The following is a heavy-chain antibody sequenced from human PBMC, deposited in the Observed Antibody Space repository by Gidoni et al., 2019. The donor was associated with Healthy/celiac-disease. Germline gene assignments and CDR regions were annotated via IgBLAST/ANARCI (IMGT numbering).Heavy chain of an antibody. J-gene: IGHJ3*02. CDR1: GFTFSSYA. CDR3: ANPRVVTAMRNAFDI. D-gene: IGHD2-21*02. CDR2: ISGSGGSK. V-gene: IGHV3-23*01. Sequence: EVQLLESGGGLVQPGGSLRLSCAASGFTFSSYARSWVRQAPGNGLGGLSAISGSGGSKYYADSGKGRVTISRDNAKNTLYLKMNSLRAEDTAVYYCANPRVVTAMRNAFDIWGQGTMVTVSS.